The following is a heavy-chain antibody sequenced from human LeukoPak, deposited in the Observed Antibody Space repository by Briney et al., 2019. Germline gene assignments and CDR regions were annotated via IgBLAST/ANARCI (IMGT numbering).Heavy chain of an antibody. CDR3: ARHHGVKYYYDSSGYGY. D-gene: IGHD3-22*01. J-gene: IGHJ4*02. V-gene: IGHV4-34*01. CDR1: GGSFSGYY. CDR2: INHSGST. Sequence: SETLSLTCAVYGGSFSGYYWSWIRQPPGKGLEWIGEINHSGSTNYNPSLKSRVTISVDTSKNQFSLKLSSVTAAHTAVYYCARHHGVKYYYDSSGYGYWGQGTLVTVSS.